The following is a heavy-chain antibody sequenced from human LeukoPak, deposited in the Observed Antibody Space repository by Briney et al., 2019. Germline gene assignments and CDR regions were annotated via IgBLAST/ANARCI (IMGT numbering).Heavy chain of an antibody. CDR1: GFTFSNYD. Sequence: GGSLRLSCAASGFTFSNYDMHWVRQATGKGLEWVSTIGTAGDTYYPDSVKGRFTISRENAKNSLYLQMNSLRAGDTAIYYCARGIPSYCSSSGCLDPWGQGTLVTVSP. D-gene: IGHD2-15*01. CDR3: ARGIPSYCSSSGCLDP. CDR2: IGTAGDT. J-gene: IGHJ5*02. V-gene: IGHV3-13*01.